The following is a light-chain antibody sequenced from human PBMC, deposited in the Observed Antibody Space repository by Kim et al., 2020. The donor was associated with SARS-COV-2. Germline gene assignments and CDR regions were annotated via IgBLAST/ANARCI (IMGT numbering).Light chain of an antibody. J-gene: IGLJ2*01. Sequence: QLVLTQSPSASASLGASVKLTCTLSSGHSSYAIAWHQQQPEKGPRYLMKLNSDGSHNKGDGIPDRFSGSSSGAERYLTISSLQSEDEADYYCQTWGTGTLVFGGGTSLTVL. V-gene: IGLV4-69*01. CDR2: LNSDGSH. CDR1: SGHSSYA. CDR3: QTWGTGTLV.